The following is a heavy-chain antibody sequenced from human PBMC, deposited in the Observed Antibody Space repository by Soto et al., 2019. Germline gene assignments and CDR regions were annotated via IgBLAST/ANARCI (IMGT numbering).Heavy chain of an antibody. V-gene: IGHV4-39*01. J-gene: IGHJ6*03. D-gene: IGHD4-4*01. CDR1: GGSISSSSYY. CDR2: IYYSGST. Sequence: SETLSLTCTVSGGSISSSSYYWGWIRQPPRKGLEWIGSIYYSGSTYYNPSLKSRVTISVDTSKNQFSLKLSSVTAADTAVYYCARHGAVTTPFYYYYMDVWGKGTTVPVSS. CDR3: ARHGAVTTPFYYYYMDV.